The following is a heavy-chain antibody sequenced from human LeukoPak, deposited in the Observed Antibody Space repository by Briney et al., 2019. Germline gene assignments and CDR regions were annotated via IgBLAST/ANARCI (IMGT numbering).Heavy chain of an antibody. D-gene: IGHD3-3*01. Sequence: PSETLSLTCTVSGGSISRYYWSWIRQPPGKGLEWIGYIYYTGSTNYNPSLESRVTISVDTSKKQFSLKLTSATAADTAVYYCARFVWSGYFLDYWDQGTLVTVSS. CDR3: ARFVWSGYFLDY. CDR1: GGSISRYY. CDR2: IYYTGST. V-gene: IGHV4-59*01. J-gene: IGHJ4*02.